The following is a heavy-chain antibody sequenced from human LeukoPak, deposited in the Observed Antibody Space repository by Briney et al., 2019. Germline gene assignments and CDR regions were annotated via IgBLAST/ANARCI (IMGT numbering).Heavy chain of an antibody. Sequence: RASETLSLTCTVSGGSISSYYWSWIRQPPGKGLEWIGYIYYSGSTNYNPSLKSRVTISVDTSKNQFSLKLSSVTAADTAVYYCARSYYDSSGYWSIDYWGQGTLVTVSS. CDR3: ARSYYDSSGYWSIDY. CDR2: IYYSGST. J-gene: IGHJ4*02. D-gene: IGHD3-22*01. V-gene: IGHV4-59*01. CDR1: GGSISSYY.